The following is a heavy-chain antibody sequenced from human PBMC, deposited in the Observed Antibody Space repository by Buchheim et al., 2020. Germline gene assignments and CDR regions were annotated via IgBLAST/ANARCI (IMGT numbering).Heavy chain of an antibody. V-gene: IGHV3-30*18. Sequence: QVQLVESGGGVVQPGRSLRLSCAASGFTFSSYGMHWVRQAPGKGLEWVAVISYDGSNKYYADSVKGRFTISRDNSKNTLYLQMNSLRAEDTAVYYCAKDLSIEWVYADFDYWGQGTL. CDR2: ISYDGSNK. D-gene: IGHD2-8*01. CDR1: GFTFSSYG. CDR3: AKDLSIEWVYADFDY. J-gene: IGHJ4*02.